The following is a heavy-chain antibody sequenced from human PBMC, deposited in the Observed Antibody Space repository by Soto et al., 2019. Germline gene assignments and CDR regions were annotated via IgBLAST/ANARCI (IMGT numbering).Heavy chain of an antibody. CDR1: GFTFNTYA. V-gene: IGHV3-48*01. CDR3: ARALRGDYDILTGPDY. Sequence: PGGSLRLSCAASGFTFNTYAMHWVRQAPGKGLEWISYITYSSSNTYYADSVKGRFTISRDNSKNTLYLQMNSLRAEDTAVYYCARALRGDYDILTGPDYWGQGTLVTVSS. J-gene: IGHJ4*02. CDR2: ITYSSSNT. D-gene: IGHD3-9*01.